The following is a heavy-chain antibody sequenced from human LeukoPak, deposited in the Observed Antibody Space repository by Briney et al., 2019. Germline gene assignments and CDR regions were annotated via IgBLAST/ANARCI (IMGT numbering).Heavy chain of an antibody. Sequence: GGSLRLSCAASGFTFSSYAMSWVRQAPGKGLEWVSGITASGDSTYYADSVKGRFTMSRDNSRDTVYLQMNSLRVDDTAVYYCARRDNVVVVSASDYWGQGTLVTVSS. CDR3: ARRDNVVVVSASDY. CDR2: ITASGDST. J-gene: IGHJ4*02. V-gene: IGHV3-23*01. D-gene: IGHD2-15*01. CDR1: GFTFSSYA.